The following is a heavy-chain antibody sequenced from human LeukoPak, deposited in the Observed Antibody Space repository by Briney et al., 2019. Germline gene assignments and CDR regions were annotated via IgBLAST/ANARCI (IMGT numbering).Heavy chain of an antibody. V-gene: IGHV4-59*02. J-gene: IGHJ4*02. Sequence: SETLSLTCTVSGGSVSNYYWSWIRQPPGKGLEWIGYIYYSGSTNYNPSLKSRVTISVDTSKNQFSLKLSSVTAADTAVYYCATWGRYFDYWGQGTLVTVSS. CDR1: GGSVSNYY. CDR3: ATWGRYFDY. CDR2: IYYSGST. D-gene: IGHD3-16*01.